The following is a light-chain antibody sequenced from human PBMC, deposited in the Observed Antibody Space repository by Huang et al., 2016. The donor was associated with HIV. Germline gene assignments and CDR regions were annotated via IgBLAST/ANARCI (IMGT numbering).Light chain of an antibody. CDR3: QQYSKWPPNT. V-gene: IGKV3-15*01. CDR1: QSVNSK. CDR2: GAS. Sequence: EILMTQSPATLSLSPGERATLSCRASQSVNSKVAWYQQKPGQAPRLLIYGASTRATGVPGRFSGSGSGTEFTLTISSLQSEDFAVYYCQQYSKWPPNTFGQGTKLESK. J-gene: IGKJ2*01.